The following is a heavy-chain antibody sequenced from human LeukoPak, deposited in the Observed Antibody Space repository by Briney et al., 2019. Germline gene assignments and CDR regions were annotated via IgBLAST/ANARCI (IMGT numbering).Heavy chain of an antibody. Sequence: SETLSLTCTVSGGSVSSGSYYWSWIRQPPGKGLEWIGYIYYSGRTNYNPSLKSRVTISVDTSKNQFSLKLSSVTAADTAVYYCARDKGQQLVVGAFDIWGQGTMVTVSS. J-gene: IGHJ3*02. CDR1: GGSVSSGSYY. V-gene: IGHV4-61*01. CDR3: ARDKGQQLVVGAFDI. CDR2: IYYSGRT. D-gene: IGHD6-13*01.